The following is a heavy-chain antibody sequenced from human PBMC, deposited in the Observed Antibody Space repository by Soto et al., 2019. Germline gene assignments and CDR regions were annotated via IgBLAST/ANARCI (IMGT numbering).Heavy chain of an antibody. Sequence: ASVKVSCKASGYTFTSYYMHWVRQAPGQGLEWMGIISPSGGSTSYAQKFQGRLTMTRVTSTSTVYMELSSLRSEDTAVYYCARDTVVPFSYGMDVWGQGTTVTVSS. J-gene: IGHJ6*02. CDR1: GYTFTSYY. V-gene: IGHV1-46*01. CDR3: ARDTVVPFSYGMDV. D-gene: IGHD2-21*01. CDR2: ISPSGGST.